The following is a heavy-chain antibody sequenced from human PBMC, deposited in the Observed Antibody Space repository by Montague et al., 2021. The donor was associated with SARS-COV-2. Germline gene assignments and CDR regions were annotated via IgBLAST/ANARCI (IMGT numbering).Heavy chain of an antibody. CDR3: AKDFMSLMVYAMVYYYYGMDV. D-gene: IGHD2-8*01. V-gene: IGHV3-30*18. CDR2: ISYDGSNK. J-gene: IGHJ6*02. CDR1: GFTFSSYG. Sequence: SLRLSCAASGFTFSSYGMHWVRQAPGKGLEWVAVISYDGSNKYYADSVKGRFTISRDNCKNTLYLQMNSLRAEDTAVYYCAKDFMSLMVYAMVYYYYGMDVWGQGTTVTVSS.